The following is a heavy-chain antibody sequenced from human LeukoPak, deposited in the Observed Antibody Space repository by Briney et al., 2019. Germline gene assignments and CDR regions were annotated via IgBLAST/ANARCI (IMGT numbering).Heavy chain of an antibody. CDR3: ARDRRAGGWSGAFNI. Sequence: GGSLRLSCAASGFTFSSFWMNWVRQAPGKGLEYVANIKQDGSQKYYVDSVKGRFTISRDNTENSLYLQMNYLTTDDTAVYYCARDRRAGGWSGAFNIWGQGTKVTVSS. J-gene: IGHJ3*02. CDR2: IKQDGSQK. V-gene: IGHV3-7*01. D-gene: IGHD3-3*01. CDR1: GFTFSSFW.